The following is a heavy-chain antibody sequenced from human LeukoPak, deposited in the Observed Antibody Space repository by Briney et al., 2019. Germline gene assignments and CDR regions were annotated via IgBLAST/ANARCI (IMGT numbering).Heavy chain of an antibody. CDR1: GFTFTSSA. J-gene: IGHJ6*04. CDR3: AAGGWYYYGMDV. V-gene: IGHV1-58*01. CDR2: IVVGSGNT. Sequence: GASVKVSCKASGFTFTSSAVQWVRQARGQRLEWIGWIVVGSGNTNYAQKFQERVTITRDMSTSTAYMELSSLRSEDTAVCYCAAGGWYYYGMDVWGKGTTVTVSS. D-gene: IGHD6-19*01.